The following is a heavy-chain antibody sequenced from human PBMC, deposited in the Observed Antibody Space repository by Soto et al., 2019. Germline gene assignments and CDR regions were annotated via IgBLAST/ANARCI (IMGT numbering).Heavy chain of an antibody. D-gene: IGHD3-22*01. CDR2: ISGSGGST. Sequence: GGSLRLSCAASGFTFSSYAMSWVRQAPGKGLEWVSAISGSGGSTYYADSVKGRFTISRDNSKNTLYLQMNSLSAEDTAVYYCAHSPIVVVIYLFDYWGQGTLVTVSS. CDR3: AHSPIVVVIYLFDY. CDR1: GFTFSSYA. V-gene: IGHV3-23*01. J-gene: IGHJ4*02.